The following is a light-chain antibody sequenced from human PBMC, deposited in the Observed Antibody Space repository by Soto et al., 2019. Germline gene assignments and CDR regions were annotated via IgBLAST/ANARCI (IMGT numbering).Light chain of an antibody. Sequence: EIAMTQSPGTLSVSLGERVILSCRASQSIGTTVDWYQHKPGQAPRLLIYDASTRAAGVPARFRGSGSGTDFTLTISSLQSEDLGFYYCHQYNTWPRTFGQGTRVDIK. J-gene: IGKJ1*01. V-gene: IGKV3-15*01. CDR1: QSIGTT. CDR2: DAS. CDR3: HQYNTWPRT.